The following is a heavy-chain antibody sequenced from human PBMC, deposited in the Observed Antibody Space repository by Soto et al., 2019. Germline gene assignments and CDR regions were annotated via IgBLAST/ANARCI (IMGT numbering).Heavy chain of an antibody. D-gene: IGHD3-9*01. J-gene: IGHJ4*02. V-gene: IGHV4-31*03. Sequence: PSETLSLTCTVSGGSISSGGYYWSWIRQHPGKGLEWIGYIYYSGSTYYNPSLKSRVTISVDTSKNQFSLKLSSVTAADTAVYYCARTKTGSYYYDILTGPDYFDYWGQGTLVTVSS. CDR3: ARTKTGSYYYDILTGPDYFDY. CDR1: GGSISSGGYY. CDR2: IYYSGST.